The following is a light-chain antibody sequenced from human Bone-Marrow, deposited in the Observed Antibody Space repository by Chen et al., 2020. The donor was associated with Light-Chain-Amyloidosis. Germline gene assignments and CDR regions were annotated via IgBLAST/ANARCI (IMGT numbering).Light chain of an antibody. CDR1: QSVLSTSNNKNY. CDR3: QQYLSAPLT. CDR2: WAS. V-gene: IGKV4-1*01. J-gene: IGKJ4*01. Sequence: DIVMTQSPDSLAVSLGERATINCKSTQSVLSTSNNKNYIAWYQQKPGQPPKLLVSWASMRESGVPDRLSGSGSGTDFTLTISSLQAEDVAVYDCQQYLSAPLTFGGGTKVEIK.